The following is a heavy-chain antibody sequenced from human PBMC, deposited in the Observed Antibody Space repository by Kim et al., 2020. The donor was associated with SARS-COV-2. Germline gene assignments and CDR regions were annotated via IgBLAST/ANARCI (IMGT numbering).Heavy chain of an antibody. V-gene: IGHV1-69*13. CDR1: GGTFSSYA. CDR3: ARDRPTISDYGGNRYFDL. D-gene: IGHD4-17*01. CDR2: IIPIFGTA. Sequence: SVKVSCKASGGTFSSYAISWVRQAPGQGLEWMGGIIPIFGTANYAQKFQGRVTITADESTSTAYMELSSLRSEDTAVYYCARDRPTISDYGGNRYFDLWGRGTLVTVSS. J-gene: IGHJ2*01.